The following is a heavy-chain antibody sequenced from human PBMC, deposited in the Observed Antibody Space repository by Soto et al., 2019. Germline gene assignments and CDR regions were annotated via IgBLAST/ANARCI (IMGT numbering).Heavy chain of an antibody. CDR3: ARDLDTAMAHLDY. CDR1: GYTLTELS. Sequence: GASVKVSCKVSGYTLTELSMHWVRQAPGKGLEWMGGFDPEDGETIYAQKLQGRVTMTTDTSTSTAYMELRSLRSDDTAVYYCARDLDTAMAHLDYWGQGTLVTVSS. V-gene: IGHV1-24*01. D-gene: IGHD5-18*01. CDR2: FDPEDGET. J-gene: IGHJ4*02.